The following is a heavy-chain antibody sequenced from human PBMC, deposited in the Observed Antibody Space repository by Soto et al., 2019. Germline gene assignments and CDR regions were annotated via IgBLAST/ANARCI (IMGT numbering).Heavy chain of an antibody. CDR3: AKVPNWNYGYFDC. CDR1: GFTFSSYA. J-gene: IGHJ4*02. CDR2: ISGSGGST. D-gene: IGHD1-7*01. Sequence: EVQLLESGGGLVQPGGSLRLSCAASGFTFSSYAMSWVRQAPGKGLEWVSAISGSGGSTYYADSVKGRFTISRDNSKNTLYLQMDSLRAEDTAVYYWAKVPNWNYGYFDCWGEGTLVTVSS. V-gene: IGHV3-23*01.